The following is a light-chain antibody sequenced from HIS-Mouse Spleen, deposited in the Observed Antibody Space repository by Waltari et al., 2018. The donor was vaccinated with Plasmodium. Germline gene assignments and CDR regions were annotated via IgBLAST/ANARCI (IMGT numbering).Light chain of an antibody. J-gene: IGLJ1*01. Sequence: QSALTQPASVSGSPGQSITISCTGTSRDVGGYNSVSWYQQPPGKAPKLLIYDVSNRPSGVSNRFSGSKSGNTASLTISGLQAEDEADYYCSSYTSSSTYVFGTGTKVTVL. CDR2: DVS. CDR3: SSYTSSSTYV. CDR1: SRDVGGYNS. V-gene: IGLV2-14*03.